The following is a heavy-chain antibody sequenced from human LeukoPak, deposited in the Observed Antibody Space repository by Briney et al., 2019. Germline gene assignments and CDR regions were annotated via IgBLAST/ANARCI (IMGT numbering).Heavy chain of an antibody. J-gene: IGHJ4*02. CDR3: AKETVGYCSGGSCYAPRY. D-gene: IGHD2-15*01. CDR1: GFTFSSYA. Sequence: GGSLRLSCAASGFTFSSYAMNWVRQAPGKGLEWVSAISGSGGSTYYAASVKGRFTISRDSSKNTLYLQMNSLRAEDTAVYYCAKETVGYCSGGSCYAPRYWGQGTLVTVSS. CDR2: ISGSGGST. V-gene: IGHV3-23*01.